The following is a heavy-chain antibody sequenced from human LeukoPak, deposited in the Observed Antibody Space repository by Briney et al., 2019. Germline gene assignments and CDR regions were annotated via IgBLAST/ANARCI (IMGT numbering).Heavy chain of an antibody. Sequence: GASVNVSCKASGYTFTSYCISWVRQAPGQGREWMGWISAYKGNTNYAQKLQGRVRMTTAASTSTAYMELRSLRSDDMAVYYCVREGYYGMDVWGQGTTVTVSS. CDR3: VREGYYGMDV. J-gene: IGHJ6*02. V-gene: IGHV1-18*03. CDR1: GYTFTSYC. CDR2: ISAYKGNT.